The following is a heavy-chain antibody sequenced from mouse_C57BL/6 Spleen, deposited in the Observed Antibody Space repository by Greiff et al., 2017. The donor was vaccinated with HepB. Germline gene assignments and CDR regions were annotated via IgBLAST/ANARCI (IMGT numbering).Heavy chain of an antibody. D-gene: IGHD1-1*01. CDR1: GYTFTSYW. V-gene: IGHV1-59*01. J-gene: IGHJ2*01. CDR3: ASWEFITTVVAPFDY. Sequence: QVQLQQPGAELVRPGTSVKLSCKASGYTFTSYWMHWVKQRPGQGLEWIGVIDPSDSYTNYNQKFKGKATLTVDTSSSTAYMQLSSLTSEDSAVYYCASWEFITTVVAPFDYWGQGTTLTVSS. CDR2: IDPSDSYT.